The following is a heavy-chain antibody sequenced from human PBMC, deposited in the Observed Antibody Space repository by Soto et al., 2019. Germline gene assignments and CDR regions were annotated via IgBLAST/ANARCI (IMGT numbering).Heavy chain of an antibody. V-gene: IGHV3-23*01. Sequence: GGSLRLSCAASGFTFSSYAMSWVRQAPGKGLEWVSAISGSGGSTYYADSVKGRFTISRDNSKNTLYLQMNSLRAEDTAVYYCAKARPHDILTGYSRYYFDYWGQGTLVTVSS. CDR3: AKARPHDILTGYSRYYFDY. CDR2: ISGSGGST. J-gene: IGHJ4*02. CDR1: GFTFSSYA. D-gene: IGHD3-9*01.